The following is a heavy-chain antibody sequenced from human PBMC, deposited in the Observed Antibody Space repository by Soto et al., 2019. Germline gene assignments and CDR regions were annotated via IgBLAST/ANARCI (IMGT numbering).Heavy chain of an antibody. CDR1: GGSFSGYY. CDR2: INHSGST. D-gene: IGHD3-3*01. Sequence: SETLSLTCAVYGGSFSGYYWSWIRQPPGKGLEWIGEINHSGSTNYNPSLKSRVTISVDTSKNQFSLKPSSVTAADTAVYYCARNPPVTIFGVATAYYGMDVWGQGTTVTVSS. V-gene: IGHV4-34*01. J-gene: IGHJ6*02. CDR3: ARNPPVTIFGVATAYYGMDV.